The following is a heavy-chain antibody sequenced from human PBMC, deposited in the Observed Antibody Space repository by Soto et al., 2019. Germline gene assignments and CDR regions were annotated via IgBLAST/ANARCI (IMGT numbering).Heavy chain of an antibody. CDR2: INPNSGGT. J-gene: IGHJ4*02. CDR1: GYTFTNYY. D-gene: IGHD3-10*01. Sequence: ASVKVSCKASGYTFTNYYIHWVRQAPGQGLEWMGRINPNSGGTKYAQKFQDWVTMTRDTSISTAYMELSRLRSDDTAVYYCARDFGSYWFDYWGQGTLVTVSS. V-gene: IGHV1-2*04. CDR3: ARDFGSYWFDY.